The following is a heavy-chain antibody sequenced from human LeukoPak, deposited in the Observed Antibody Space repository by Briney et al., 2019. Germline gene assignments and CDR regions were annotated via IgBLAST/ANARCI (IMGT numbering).Heavy chain of an antibody. V-gene: IGHV4-30-4*01. CDR3: ARVGYCSSASCYSPGAFDI. CDR2: IYDSGNT. CDR1: GDSVSTTDYY. J-gene: IGHJ3*02. D-gene: IGHD2-2*01. Sequence: SETLSRTCTVSGDSVSTTDYYWTWIRQPPGRGLEWIGYIYDSGNTYYNPPLKSRVTISVDTSNNQVSLKLRSVTAADTAVYYCARVGYCSSASCYSPGAFDIWGQGTMVTVFS.